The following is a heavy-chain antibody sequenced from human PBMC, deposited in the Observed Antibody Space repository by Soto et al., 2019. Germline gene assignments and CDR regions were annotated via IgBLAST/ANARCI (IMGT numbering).Heavy chain of an antibody. J-gene: IGHJ5*02. V-gene: IGHV3-30*18. CDR3: AKEGGSGWYWIDP. D-gene: IGHD6-19*01. CDR2: ISYDGSNK. Sequence: QVQLVESGGGVVQPGRSLRLSLAASGLPFSGYGLPGVARVPAKGLEGVAVISYDGSNKYFADSVKGRFTISRDNSKNTLYLQMNSLRAEDTAVYYCAKEGGSGWYWIDPWGQGTLVTVSS. CDR1: GLPFSGYG.